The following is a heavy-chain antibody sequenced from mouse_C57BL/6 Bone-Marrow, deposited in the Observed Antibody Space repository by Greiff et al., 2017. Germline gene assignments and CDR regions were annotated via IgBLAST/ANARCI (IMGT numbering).Heavy chain of an antibody. CDR3: ARWGNPWYFDV. Sequence: VQLQQPGAELVMPGASVKLSCKASGYTFTSYWMHWVKQRPGQGLEWIGEIDPSASYTNYNQKFKGKSTLTVDKSSSTAYMQLSSLTSEDSAVYYCARWGNPWYFDVWGTGTTVTVSS. CDR1: GYTFTSYW. V-gene: IGHV1-69*01. D-gene: IGHD2-1*01. CDR2: IDPSASYT. J-gene: IGHJ1*03.